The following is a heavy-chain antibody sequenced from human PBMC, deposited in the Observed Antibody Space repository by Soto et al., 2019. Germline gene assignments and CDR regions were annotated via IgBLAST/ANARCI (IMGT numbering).Heavy chain of an antibody. Sequence: GGSLRLSCAASGFTFSSYAMSWVRQAPGRGLEWVSAISGSGGSTYYADSVKGRFTISRDNSKNTLYLQMNSLRAEDTAVYYCAKGSASSGWYYFDYWGQGTLVTVSS. J-gene: IGHJ4*02. CDR1: GFTFSSYA. V-gene: IGHV3-23*01. D-gene: IGHD6-19*01. CDR3: AKGSASSGWYYFDY. CDR2: ISGSGGST.